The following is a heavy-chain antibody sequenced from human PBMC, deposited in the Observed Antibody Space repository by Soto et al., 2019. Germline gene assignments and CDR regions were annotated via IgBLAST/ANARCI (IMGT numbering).Heavy chain of an antibody. CDR3: AKEGEGSSGYYLLYYYYYGMDV. CDR1: GFTFSSYG. J-gene: IGHJ6*02. D-gene: IGHD3-22*01. V-gene: IGHV3-30*18. Sequence: PGGSLRLSCAASGFTFSSYGMHRVRQAPGKGLEWVAVISYDGSNKYYADSVKGRFTISRDNSKNTLYLQMNSLRAEDTAVYYCAKEGEGSSGYYLLYYYYYGMDVWGQGTTVTVSS. CDR2: ISYDGSNK.